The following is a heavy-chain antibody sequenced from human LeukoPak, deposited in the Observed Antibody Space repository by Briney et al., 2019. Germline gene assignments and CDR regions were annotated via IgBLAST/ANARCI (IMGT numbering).Heavy chain of an antibody. CDR2: INHSGST. CDR1: GGSFSGYY. D-gene: IGHD6-19*01. J-gene: IGHJ3*02. CDR3: ASPYSSGWYQTGTGIGAFDI. Sequence: SETLSLTCAVYGGSFSGYYWSWIRQPPGKGLEWIGEINHSGSTNYNPSLKSRVTISVDTSKNQFSLKLSSVTAADTAVYYCASPYSSGWYQTGTGIGAFDIWGQGTMVTVSS. V-gene: IGHV4-34*01.